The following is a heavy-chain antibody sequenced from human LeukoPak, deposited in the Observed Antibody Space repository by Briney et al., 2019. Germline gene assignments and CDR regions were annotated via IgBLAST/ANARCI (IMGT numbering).Heavy chain of an antibody. CDR3: ASFNACGGDCYSSQDYFDY. CDR1: GGTFSSYA. V-gene: IGHV1-69*13. J-gene: IGHJ4*02. D-gene: IGHD2-21*01. CDR2: IIPIFGTA. Sequence: SVKVSCKASGGTFSSYAISWVRQAPGQGLEWMGGIIPIFGTANYAQKFQGRVTITADESTSTAYMELSSLRSEDTAVYYCASFNACGGDCYSSQDYFDYWGQGTLVTVSS.